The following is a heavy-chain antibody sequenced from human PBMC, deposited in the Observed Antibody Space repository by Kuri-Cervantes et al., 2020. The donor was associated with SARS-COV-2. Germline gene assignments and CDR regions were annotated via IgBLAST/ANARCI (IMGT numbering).Heavy chain of an antibody. CDR2: ISSSGSTI. Sequence: GESLKISCAASGFTFSDYYMSWIRQAPGKGLEWVSYISSSGSTIYYADSVKGRFTISRDNAKNTLYMQMNSLRAEDTAVYYCAKEEFIAAYFDYWGQGTLVTVSS. D-gene: IGHD6-13*01. CDR1: GFTFSDYY. CDR3: AKEEFIAAYFDY. J-gene: IGHJ4*02. V-gene: IGHV3-11*04.